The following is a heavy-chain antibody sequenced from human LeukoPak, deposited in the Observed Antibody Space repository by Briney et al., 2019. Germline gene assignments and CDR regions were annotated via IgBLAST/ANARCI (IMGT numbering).Heavy chain of an antibody. Sequence: GGSLGLSCAASGFSFSNHGMHWVRQAPGKRLEWVAVIWDDGNNKRYANSVNGRFTISRDNSENTLYLQMNGLTAEDTAMYYCARDSYQDYYGRFDPWGQGTLVIVSS. V-gene: IGHV3-33*01. CDR2: IWDDGNNK. J-gene: IGHJ5*02. CDR1: GFSFSNHG. CDR3: ARDSYQDYYGRFDP. D-gene: IGHD3-22*01.